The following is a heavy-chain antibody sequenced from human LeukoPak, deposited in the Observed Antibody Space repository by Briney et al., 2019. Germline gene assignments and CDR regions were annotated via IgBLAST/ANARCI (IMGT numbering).Heavy chain of an antibody. CDR1: GFTFSSYA. Sequence: TGASLRLSCAASGFTFSSYAMSWVRQAPGKGLEWVSDISGSGGSTYYADSVKGRFTISRDNSKNTLHLQMNSLRAEDTAVYYCASARYCSSTSCRDYWGQGTLVTVSS. CDR3: ASARYCSSTSCRDY. D-gene: IGHD2-2*01. CDR2: ISGSGGST. J-gene: IGHJ4*02. V-gene: IGHV3-23*01.